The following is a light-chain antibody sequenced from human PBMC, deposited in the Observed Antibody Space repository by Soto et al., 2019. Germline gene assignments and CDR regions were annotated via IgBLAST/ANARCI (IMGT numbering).Light chain of an antibody. CDR3: QQYNDWAPMT. CDR2: GAS. CDR1: QSVSSY. J-gene: IGKJ1*01. V-gene: IGKV3-15*01. Sequence: EIVMTQSPATLSVSPGERATLSCRASQSVSSYLAWYQQKPDQAPRLLIYGASTRATGIPARFSGSGSGTEFTLTISSLQSEDFAVYYCQQYNDWAPMTFGQGTKVEIK.